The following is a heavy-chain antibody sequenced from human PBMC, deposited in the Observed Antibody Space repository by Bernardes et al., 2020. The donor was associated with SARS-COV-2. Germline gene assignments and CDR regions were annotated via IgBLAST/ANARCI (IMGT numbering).Heavy chain of an antibody. CDR1: GFTFDDYG. D-gene: IGHD4-17*01. CDR2: INWNGGST. CDR3: ARGLDYGDRQSAFDS. V-gene: IGHV3-20*04. J-gene: IGHJ3*02. Sequence: GGSLRLSCAASGFTFDDYGMSWVRQVPGKGLEWVSGINWNGGSTGYADSVKGRFTISRDNAKNSLYLQMNSLRAEDTALYYCARGLDYGDRQSAFDSWGQGTMVTVSS.